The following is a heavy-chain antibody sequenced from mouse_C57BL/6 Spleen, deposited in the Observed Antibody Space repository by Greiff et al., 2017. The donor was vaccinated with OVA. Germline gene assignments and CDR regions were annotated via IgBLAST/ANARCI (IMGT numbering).Heavy chain of an antibody. CDR1: GNAFSSSW. CDR3: ARSTTVPFAY. CDR2: IYPGDGDT. V-gene: IGHV1-82*01. Sequence: LVESGPELVKPGASVKISCKASGNAFSSSWMNWVKQRPGKGLEWIGRIYPGDGDTNYNGKFKGKATLTADKSSSTAYMQLSSLTSEDSAVYFCARSTTVPFAYWGQGTLVTVSA. J-gene: IGHJ3*01. D-gene: IGHD1-1*01.